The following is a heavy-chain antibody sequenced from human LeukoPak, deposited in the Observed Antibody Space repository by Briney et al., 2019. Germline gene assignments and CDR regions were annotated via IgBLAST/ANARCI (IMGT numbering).Heavy chain of an antibody. CDR3: ARGPDPPSYGNWFDP. CDR1: GYTFTSYD. J-gene: IGHJ5*02. CDR2: MNPNSGNT. D-gene: IGHD1-14*01. Sequence: ASVKVSCKTSGYTFTSYDINWVRQATGQGLEWMGWMNPNSGNTGYAQKFQDRVTMTRNTSISTAYMELSSLRSEDTAVYYCARGPDPPSYGNWFDPWGQGTLVTVSS. V-gene: IGHV1-8*01.